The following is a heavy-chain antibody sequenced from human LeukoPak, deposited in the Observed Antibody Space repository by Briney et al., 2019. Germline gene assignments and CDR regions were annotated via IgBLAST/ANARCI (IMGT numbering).Heavy chain of an antibody. D-gene: IGHD2-21*02. Sequence: ASVKVSCKASGYTFTSYGISWVRQAPGQGLEWMGWISAYNGNTNYAQKLQGRVTMTTDTSTSTAYMELRSLRSDDTAVYYCARGQDCGGDCFPFDYWGQGTLVTVSS. J-gene: IGHJ4*02. CDR1: GYTFTSYG. V-gene: IGHV1-18*01. CDR3: ARGQDCGGDCFPFDY. CDR2: ISAYNGNT.